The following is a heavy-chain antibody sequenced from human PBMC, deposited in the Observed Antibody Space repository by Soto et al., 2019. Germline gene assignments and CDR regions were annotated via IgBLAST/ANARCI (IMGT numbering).Heavy chain of an antibody. V-gene: IGHV3-11*01. CDR1: GFSFSDYY. CDR2: ITSSGSTI. J-gene: IGHJ4*02. Sequence: QVQLVESGGGLVKPGGSLRLSCAASGFSFSDYYMTWIRQAPGKGLEWISYITSSGSTIYYAYSVKGRFTISRDNTKNSLYVQMNSLGAGDTAVDYCAAGGDNALAYWGQGTLVTVSS. D-gene: IGHD2-21*01. CDR3: AAGGDNALAY.